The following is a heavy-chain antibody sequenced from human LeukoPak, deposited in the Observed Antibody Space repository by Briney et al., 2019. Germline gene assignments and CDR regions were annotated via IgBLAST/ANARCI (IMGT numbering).Heavy chain of an antibody. J-gene: IGHJ5*02. V-gene: IGHV1-69*05. CDR2: IIPIFGTA. CDR3: ANTPYCTNGVCHLHWFDP. Sequence: GASVKVSCKASGGTFSSYAISWVRQAPGQGLEWMGRIIPIFGTANYARKFQGRVTITTDESTSTAYMELSSLRSEDTAVYYCANTPYCTNGVCHLHWFDPWGQGTLVTVSS. D-gene: IGHD2-8*01. CDR1: GGTFSSYA.